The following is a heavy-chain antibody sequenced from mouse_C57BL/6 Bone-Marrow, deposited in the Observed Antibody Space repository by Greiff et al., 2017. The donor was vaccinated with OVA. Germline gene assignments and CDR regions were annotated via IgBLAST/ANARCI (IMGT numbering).Heavy chain of an antibody. J-gene: IGHJ2*01. V-gene: IGHV5-16*01. CDR2: INYDGSST. CDR3: ARGGYYSVYFDY. CDR1: GFTFSDYY. Sequence: EVQLVESEGGLVQPGSSMKLSCTASGFTFSDYYMAWVRQVPEKGLEWVANINYDGSSTYYLDSLKSRFIISRDNAKNILYLQMSSLKSEDTATYYCARGGYYSVYFDYWGQGTTLTVSS. D-gene: IGHD1-1*01.